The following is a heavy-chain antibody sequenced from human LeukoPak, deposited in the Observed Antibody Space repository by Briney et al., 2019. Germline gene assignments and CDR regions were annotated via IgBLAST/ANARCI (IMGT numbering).Heavy chain of an antibody. Sequence: GASVKVSCKASGYTFTSYAMHWVRQAPGQRLEWMGWINAGNGNTKYSQKFQGRVTITRDTSASTAYMELSSLRSEDTAVYYCARDGVLRYFDWSPRRSDDAFDIWGQGTMVTVSS. CDR1: GYTFTSYA. J-gene: IGHJ3*02. CDR2: INAGNGNT. CDR3: ARDGVLRYFDWSPRRSDDAFDI. V-gene: IGHV1-3*01. D-gene: IGHD3-9*01.